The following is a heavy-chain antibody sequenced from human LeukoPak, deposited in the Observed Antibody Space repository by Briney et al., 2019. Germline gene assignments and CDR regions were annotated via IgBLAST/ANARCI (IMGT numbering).Heavy chain of an antibody. Sequence: SETLSLTYTVSGDSVSSGYWNWIRQPPGKGLEWIGYIYDSGITDYSPSLKSRLTISVDTSNNQFSLSLSSVTAADTAVYYCAGRGHRYSRDWGQGILVTVSS. D-gene: IGHD2-15*01. V-gene: IGHV4-4*09. CDR2: IYDSGIT. J-gene: IGHJ1*01. CDR1: GDSVSSGY. CDR3: AGRGHRYSRD.